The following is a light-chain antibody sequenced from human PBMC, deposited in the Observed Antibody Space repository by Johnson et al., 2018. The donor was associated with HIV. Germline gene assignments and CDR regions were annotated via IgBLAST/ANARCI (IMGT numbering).Light chain of an antibody. CDR3: GTWDSSLSANV. J-gene: IGLJ1*01. CDR1: TSNIGNNY. V-gene: IGLV1-51*01. Sequence: QSVLTQPPSVSAAPGQKVTISCSGSTSNIGNNYVSWYQQFPGTAPKLLIYDNNKRPSGIPDRFSGSKSGTSATLGITGLQTGDEADYYCGTWDSSLSANVFGTVTKVTVL. CDR2: DNN.